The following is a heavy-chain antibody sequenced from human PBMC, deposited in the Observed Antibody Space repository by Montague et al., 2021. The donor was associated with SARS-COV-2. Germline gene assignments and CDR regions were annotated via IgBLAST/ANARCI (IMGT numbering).Heavy chain of an antibody. Sequence: SETLSLTCTVSDGSINNYYWSWIRQPPGKGLEWIGDIYYSGSTNYNPSLKSRVTISVDTSKNQFSLKLSSVTAADTAVYHCARGGGHSAVYYYYGMDVWGQGTTVTVSS. V-gene: IGHV4-59*13. CDR2: IYYSGST. J-gene: IGHJ6*02. CDR3: ARGGGHSAVYYYYGMDV. D-gene: IGHD2-21*01. CDR1: DGSINNYY.